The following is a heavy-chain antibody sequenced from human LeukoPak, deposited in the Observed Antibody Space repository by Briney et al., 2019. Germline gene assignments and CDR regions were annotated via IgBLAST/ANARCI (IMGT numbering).Heavy chain of an antibody. CDR2: IYYSGNT. CDR3: ARGLGYYSSTTCYPWFGP. V-gene: IGHV4-59*01. Sequence: SETLSLTCTVSGGSISSYYWSWIRQPPGKGLEWIGYIYYSGNTNYNPSLKSRVTMSVDTSKNQFSLKLSSVTAADTAVYYCARGLGYYSSTTCYPWFGPWGQGTLVTVSS. D-gene: IGHD2-2*01. J-gene: IGHJ5*02. CDR1: GGSISSYY.